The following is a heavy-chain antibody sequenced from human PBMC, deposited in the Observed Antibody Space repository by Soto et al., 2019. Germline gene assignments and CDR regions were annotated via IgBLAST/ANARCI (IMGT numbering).Heavy chain of an antibody. Sequence: PSETLSLTCTVSGGSISSYYWSWIRQPPGKGLEWIGYIYYSGSTNYNPSLKSRVTISVDTSKNQFSLKLSSVTAADTAVYYCARLDYGGYRPYYYYGMDVWGQGTKVTVSS. CDR1: GGSISSYY. V-gene: IGHV4-59*08. J-gene: IGHJ6*02. CDR3: ARLDYGGYRPYYYYGMDV. CDR2: IYYSGST. D-gene: IGHD4-17*01.